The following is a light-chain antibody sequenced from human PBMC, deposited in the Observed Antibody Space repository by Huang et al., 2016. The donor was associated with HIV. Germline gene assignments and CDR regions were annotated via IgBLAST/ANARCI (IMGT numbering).Light chain of an antibody. CDR1: RNVRNN. J-gene: IGKJ4*01. CDR3: QQFNNWPPA. Sequence: ETLMTQFPATLSVSPGERATLSCRASRNVRNNLAWYQQKPGQAPRLRFYGASSRATGVPGRFSASGSGIDFTLTISSLQSEDFAVYYCQQFNNWPPAFGGGTTVEIK. V-gene: IGKV3-15*01. CDR2: GAS.